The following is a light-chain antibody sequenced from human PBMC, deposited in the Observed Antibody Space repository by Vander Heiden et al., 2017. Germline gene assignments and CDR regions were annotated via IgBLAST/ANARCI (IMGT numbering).Light chain of an antibody. J-gene: IGLJ2*01. CDR1: KLGDKY. CDR2: QDS. V-gene: IGLV3-1*01. CDR3: QAWDSSTVV. Sequence: SYELTHPPSVSVSPGQTASITCSGDKLGDKYACWYQQKPGQSTVLVIYQDSKRPSGIPERFSGSNSGNTATLTISGTQAMDEADYYCQAWDSSTVVFGGGTKLTVL.